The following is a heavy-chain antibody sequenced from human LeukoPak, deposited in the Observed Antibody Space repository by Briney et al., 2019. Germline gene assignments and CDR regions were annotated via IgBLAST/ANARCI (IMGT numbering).Heavy chain of an antibody. CDR3: ATGGAPGGRFEN. D-gene: IGHD1-26*01. CDR2: MKEDGAQI. CDR1: GFTFSRST. V-gene: IGHV3-7*01. Sequence: GGSLRLSCVVSGFTFSRSTMTWVRQAPGKGPEWVAKMKEDGAQIHYVDSVKGRFTISRDNAKNSLFLQMNSLRVEDTAVYYCATGGAPGGRFENWGQGMLVTVSS. J-gene: IGHJ4*02.